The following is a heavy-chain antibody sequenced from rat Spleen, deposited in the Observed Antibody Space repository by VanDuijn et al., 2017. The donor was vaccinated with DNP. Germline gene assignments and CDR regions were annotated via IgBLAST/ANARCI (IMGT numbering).Heavy chain of an antibody. Sequence: EVQLVESGGGLVQPGRSLKLSCAGSGFTFGDYNMAWVRQAPKKGLEWVATISYDGSGTYYRDSVKGRFTISRDNAKSTLYLEMDSLRSEDTATYYCARPDYWGQGTLVTVSS. CDR2: ISYDGSGT. J-gene: IGHJ3*01. CDR3: ARPDY. V-gene: IGHV5-7*01. CDR1: GFTFGDYN.